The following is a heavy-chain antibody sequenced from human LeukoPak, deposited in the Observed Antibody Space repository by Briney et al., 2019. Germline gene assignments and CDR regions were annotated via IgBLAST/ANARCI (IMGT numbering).Heavy chain of an antibody. Sequence: SETLSLTCTVSGGSISSHYWSWIRQPAGKGLEWIGRIYTSGSTNYNPSFKSRVTMSVDTSKNQFSLKLSSVTAADTAVYYCARVRATPYYYYYYMDVWGKGTTVTVSS. CDR3: ARVRATPYYYYYYMDV. D-gene: IGHD4-23*01. V-gene: IGHV4-4*07. J-gene: IGHJ6*03. CDR1: GGSISSHY. CDR2: IYTSGST.